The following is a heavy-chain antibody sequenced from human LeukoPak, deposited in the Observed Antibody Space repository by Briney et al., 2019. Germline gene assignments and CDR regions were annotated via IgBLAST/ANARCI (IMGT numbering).Heavy chain of an antibody. CDR1: GFTLSTYA. D-gene: IGHD6-19*01. V-gene: IGHV3-23*01. J-gene: IGHJ5*02. Sequence: PGGSQRLSCAASGFTLSTYAMSWVRQTPGKGLEWISTISGRGGGTHYADSVKGRFTISRDNSKNTLYLQINSLRTEDTAIYYCAQGRLASWFDPWGQGTLVTVSS. CDR2: ISGRGGGT. CDR3: AQGRLASWFDP.